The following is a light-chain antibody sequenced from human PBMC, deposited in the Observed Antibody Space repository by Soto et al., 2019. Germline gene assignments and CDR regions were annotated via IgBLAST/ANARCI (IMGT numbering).Light chain of an antibody. CDR2: AAS. V-gene: IGKV3-15*01. J-gene: IGKJ2*01. CDR3: QQYNNWPYT. Sequence: EIVMTQSPATLSVSPGERATLSCRASQSVSSNLAWDQQKPGQAPRLLIYAASTRATGIPARFSGSGSGTEFTLTISSLQSEDFAVYYCQQYNNWPYTFGQGTKLEIK. CDR1: QSVSSN.